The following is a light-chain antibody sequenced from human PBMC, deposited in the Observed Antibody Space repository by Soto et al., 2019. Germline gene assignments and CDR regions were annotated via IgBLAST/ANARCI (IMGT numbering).Light chain of an antibody. Sequence: DIQMTQSPSTLSASVADRVTITCRASQSISSWLAWYQQKPGKAPRLLIYDASSLESGVPSRFSGSGSGTEFTLTISSLQPDDFATYYCQQYNSYQTFGQGTKVDIK. CDR3: QQYNSYQT. J-gene: IGKJ1*01. CDR1: QSISSW. V-gene: IGKV1-5*01. CDR2: DAS.